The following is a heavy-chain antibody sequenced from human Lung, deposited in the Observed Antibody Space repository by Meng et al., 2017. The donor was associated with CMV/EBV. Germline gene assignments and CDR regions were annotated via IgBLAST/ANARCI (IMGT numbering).Heavy chain of an antibody. V-gene: IGHV4-39*01. CDR3: ARHHHSPTFDY. J-gene: IGHJ4*02. CDR2: VVYSGTT. Sequence: HLQPPESGPGLVKPSETLSLTFTASVGSISSSSYYWAWIRQPPGGGLEWIGSVVYSGTTYYTSSLKSRVSISVDTSKNQFSLKLSSVTAADTAVYYCARHHHSPTFDYWGQGTLVTVSS. D-gene: IGHD1-14*01. CDR1: VGSISSSSYY.